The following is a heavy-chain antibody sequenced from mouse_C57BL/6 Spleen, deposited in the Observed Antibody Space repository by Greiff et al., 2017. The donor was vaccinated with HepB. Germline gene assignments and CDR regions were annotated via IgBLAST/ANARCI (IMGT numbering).Heavy chain of an antibody. V-gene: IGHV5-17*01. J-gene: IGHJ4*01. D-gene: IGHD1-1*01. CDR3: ARRGYYYGSSLYYYAMDY. CDR1: GFTFSDYG. CDR2: ISSGSSTI. Sequence: EVKLQESGGGLVKPGGSLKLSCAASGFTFSDYGMHWVRQAPEKGLEWVAYISSGSSTIYYADTVKGRFTISRDNAKNTLFLQMTSLRSEDTAMYYCARRGYYYGSSLYYYAMDYWGQGTSVTVSS.